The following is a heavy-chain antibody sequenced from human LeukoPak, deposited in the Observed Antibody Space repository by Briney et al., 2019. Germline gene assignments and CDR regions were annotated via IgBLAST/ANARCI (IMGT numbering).Heavy chain of an antibody. V-gene: IGHV3-74*01. CDR1: GFTFSSYW. CDR3: ARFRGGH. D-gene: IGHD2-15*01. CDR2: INTDGSST. Sequence: GGTLRLSCAASGFTFSSYWMHWVRQAPGKGLVWVSRINTDGSSTSYADSVKRRFAISRDNAKNTLYLQMNSRRAEDAAVYYCARFRGGHWGQGTLVTVSS. J-gene: IGHJ4*02.